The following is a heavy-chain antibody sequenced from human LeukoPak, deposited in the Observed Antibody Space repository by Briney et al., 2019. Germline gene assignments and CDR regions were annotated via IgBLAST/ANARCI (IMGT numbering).Heavy chain of an antibody. CDR3: ARRLTQYDCFDP. CDR1: VDSVSSNSVT. CDR2: TYYRSTWYN. D-gene: IGHD2-2*01. V-gene: IGHV6-1*01. Sequence: SQTLSLTCAISVDSVSSNSVTWNWIRQSPSRGLQWLGRTYYRSTWYNDYAVSVRGRITVNPDTSKNQFSLHLNSVTPEDTAVYYCARRLTQYDCFDPWGQGILVTVSS. J-gene: IGHJ5*02.